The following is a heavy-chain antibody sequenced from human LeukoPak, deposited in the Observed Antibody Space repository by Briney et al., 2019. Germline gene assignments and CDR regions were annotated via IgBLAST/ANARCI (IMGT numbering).Heavy chain of an antibody. J-gene: IGHJ3*02. D-gene: IGHD3-10*01. Sequence: GGSLRLSCVASGFTFSSYGMNWVRQAPGKGLEWVSYISSSSSTIYYADSVKGRFTISRDNAENSLYLQMNSLRAEDTAVYYCARADSVRGSEDAFDIWGQGTMVTVSS. V-gene: IGHV3-48*01. CDR1: GFTFSSYG. CDR2: ISSSSSTI. CDR3: ARADSVRGSEDAFDI.